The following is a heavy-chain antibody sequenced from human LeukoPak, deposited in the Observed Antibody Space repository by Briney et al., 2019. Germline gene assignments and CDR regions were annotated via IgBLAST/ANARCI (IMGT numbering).Heavy chain of an antibody. Sequence: SVKLSCKASGGTFTSYAISWVRQAPGQGLEWMGGIIPFFGTANYAQKYQGRVTITADESTSTAYMELSSLRSEDTAVYYCARDLKHGHRDGRWFDPWGQGTLVTVSS. D-gene: IGHD1-14*01. V-gene: IGHV1-69*01. J-gene: IGHJ5*02. CDR1: GGTFTSYA. CDR3: ARDLKHGHRDGRWFDP. CDR2: IIPFFGTA.